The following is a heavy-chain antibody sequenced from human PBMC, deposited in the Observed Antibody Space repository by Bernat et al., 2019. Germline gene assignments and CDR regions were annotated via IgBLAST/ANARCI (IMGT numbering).Heavy chain of an antibody. D-gene: IGHD3-22*01. CDR2: IYHSGST. Sequence: QVQLQESGPGLVKPSETLSLTCAVSGYSISSGYYWGWIRQPPGKGLEWIGSIYHSGSTYYNPSLKSRVTISVDTSKNQVSLKLSSVTAADTAVYYCASGSIEAEYFQHWGQGTLVTVSS. V-gene: IGHV4-38-2*01. CDR1: GYSISSGYY. CDR3: ASGSIEAEYFQH. J-gene: IGHJ1*01.